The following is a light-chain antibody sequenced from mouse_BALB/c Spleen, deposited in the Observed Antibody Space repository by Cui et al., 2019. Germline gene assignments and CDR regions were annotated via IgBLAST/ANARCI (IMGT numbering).Light chain of an antibody. J-gene: IGKJ2*01. V-gene: IGKV2-137*01. CDR1: QSLLHSNGNTS. CDR3: MQHLEYPFT. Sequence: DIVITQAALSVPVTPGKSVSIPCRSSQSLLHSNGNTSLYWFLQKQGQSAQILIYRMSNLASGVPDRFSGSGSGAGFTLRISRVVAEDVGVYYCMQHLEYPFTFGGGTKLEIK. CDR2: RMS.